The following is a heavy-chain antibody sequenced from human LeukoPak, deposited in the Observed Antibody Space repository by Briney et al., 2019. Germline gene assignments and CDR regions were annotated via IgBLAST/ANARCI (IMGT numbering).Heavy chain of an antibody. V-gene: IGHV1-18*01. CDR1: GYTFTSYG. CDR2: ISAYNGNT. CDR3: AREVSRSPFSGYYNWFDP. Sequence: GASVKVSCEASGYTFTSYGISWVRQAPGQGLEWMGWISAYNGNTNYAQKLQGRVTMTTDTSTSTAYMELRSLRSDDTAVYYCAREVSRSPFSGYYNWFDPWGQGTLVTVSS. D-gene: IGHD3-3*01. J-gene: IGHJ5*02.